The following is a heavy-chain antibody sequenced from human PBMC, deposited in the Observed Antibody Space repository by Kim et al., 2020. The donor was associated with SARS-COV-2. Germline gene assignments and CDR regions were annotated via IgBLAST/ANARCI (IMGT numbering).Heavy chain of an antibody. CDR1: GFTFSSYG. CDR3: ARDARDYGDYVGSYYYGMDV. V-gene: IGHV3-33*01. Sequence: GGSLRLSCAASGFTFSSYGMHWVRQAPGKGLEWVAVIWYDGSNKYYADSVKGRFTISRDNSKNTLYLQMNSLRAEDTAVYYCARDARDYGDYVGSYYYGMDVWGQGTTVTVSS. CDR2: IWYDGSNK. J-gene: IGHJ6*02. D-gene: IGHD4-17*01.